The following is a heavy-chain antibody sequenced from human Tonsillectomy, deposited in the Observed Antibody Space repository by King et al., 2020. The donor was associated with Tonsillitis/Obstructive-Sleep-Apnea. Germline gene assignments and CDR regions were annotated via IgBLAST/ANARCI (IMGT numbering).Heavy chain of an antibody. CDR3: ARAPSLRGELIDYGDRKDAFVI. J-gene: IGHJ3*02. CDR1: GGSFSGYY. D-gene: IGHD4-17*01. Sequence: VQLQQWGTGLLKPSETLSLTCAVYGGSFSGYYWSWIRQPPGKGLEWIGEINHSGSTSYNPSLKSRDTISVDTSKNQFSLKLSSVTAADTAVYYCARAPSLRGELIDYGDRKDAFVIWGQGTMVTVSS. CDR2: INHSGST. V-gene: IGHV4-34*01.